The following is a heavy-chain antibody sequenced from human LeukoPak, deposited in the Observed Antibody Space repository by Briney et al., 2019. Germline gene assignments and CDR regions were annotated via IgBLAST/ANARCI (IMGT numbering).Heavy chain of an antibody. D-gene: IGHD3-22*01. CDR3: ARANYYDSTHDY. V-gene: IGHV3-33*01. Sequence: GGSLRLSCAASGFTFSSYGMHWVRQAPGKGLEWVAVIWYDGSNKYYADSVKGRFTISRDNSKNTLYLQMNSLRAEDTAVYYCARANYYDSTHDYWGQGTLVTVSP. CDR1: GFTFSSYG. CDR2: IWYDGSNK. J-gene: IGHJ4*02.